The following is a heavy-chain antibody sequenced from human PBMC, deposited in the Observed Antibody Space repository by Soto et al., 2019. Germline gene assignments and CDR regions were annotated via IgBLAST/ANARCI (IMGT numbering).Heavy chain of an antibody. Sequence: QVQLVQSGAEVKKPGASVKVSCKASGYTFTGYYMHWVRQAPGQGLEWMGWINPNSGGTNYAQKFQGWVTMTRDTSISTAYMEVSRLRSDDTAVYYCARVRYSSSSTYDYWGQGTLVTVSS. CDR3: ARVRYSSSSTYDY. CDR2: INPNSGGT. CDR1: GYTFTGYY. V-gene: IGHV1-2*04. J-gene: IGHJ4*02. D-gene: IGHD6-6*01.